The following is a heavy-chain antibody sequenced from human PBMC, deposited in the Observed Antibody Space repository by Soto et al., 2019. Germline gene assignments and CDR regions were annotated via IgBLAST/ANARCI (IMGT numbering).Heavy chain of an antibody. D-gene: IGHD3-9*01. CDR1: GGSVSRSSYY. CDR2: VYYSGST. Sequence: SEALSLTCTVSGGSVSRSSYYWGWVRQPPGKGLEWIGSVYYSGSTYYNPSLESRVTISVDKSKNQFSLKLMSLSAADTAVYYCGRLEGLATISYYFDYWGQGALVTVSS. V-gene: IGHV4-39*01. J-gene: IGHJ4*02. CDR3: GRLEGLATISYYFDY.